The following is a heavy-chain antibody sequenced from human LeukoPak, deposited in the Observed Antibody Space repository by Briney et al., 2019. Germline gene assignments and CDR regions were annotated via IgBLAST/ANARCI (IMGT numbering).Heavy chain of an antibody. D-gene: IGHD3-10*01. CDR2: INAGNGNT. J-gene: IGHJ5*02. V-gene: IGHV1-3*01. CDR3: ARAGAPSGYYGSGNDWFDP. CDR1: GYTFTSYA. Sequence: ASVKVSCKASGYTFTSYAVHWVRQAPGQRLEWMGWINAGNGNTGYSQKFQGRVTITRDTSASTAYMELSSLRSEDTAVYFCARAGAPSGYYGSGNDWFDPWGQGSLVTVSS.